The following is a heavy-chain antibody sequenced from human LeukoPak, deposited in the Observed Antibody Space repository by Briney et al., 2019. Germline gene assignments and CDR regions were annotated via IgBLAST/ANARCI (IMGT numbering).Heavy chain of an antibody. CDR2: MSYSGST. J-gene: IGHJ5*02. Sequence: SETLSLTCTVSGGSISTSNYYWGWIRQPPGKGLEWIGTMSYSGSTYSNPSLKSRDTISADASKNQFSLKLSSVTAADTAVYYCARESDRYCSSTTCPNWYDPWGQGTLVTVSS. D-gene: IGHD2-2*01. CDR1: GGSISTSNYY. CDR3: ARESDRYCSSTTCPNWYDP. V-gene: IGHV4-39*07.